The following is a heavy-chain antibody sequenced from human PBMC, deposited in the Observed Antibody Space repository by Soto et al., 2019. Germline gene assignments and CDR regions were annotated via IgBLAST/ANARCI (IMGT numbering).Heavy chain of an antibody. Sequence: EVRLVESGGGLVQPGGSLRVSCAASGFTFSNYGMNWVRQAPGRGLEWVSYISGSGSTIYYADSVKGRFTISRENAKNPLYLLMDSLRDEDTAVYYCARHPYSSSWEVFDYWGQGTLVTVSS. D-gene: IGHD6-13*01. V-gene: IGHV3-48*02. CDR1: GFTFSNYG. CDR3: ARHPYSSSWEVFDY. J-gene: IGHJ4*02. CDR2: ISGSGSTI.